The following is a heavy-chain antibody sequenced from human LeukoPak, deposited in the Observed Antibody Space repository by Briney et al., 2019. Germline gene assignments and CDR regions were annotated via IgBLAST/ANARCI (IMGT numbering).Heavy chain of an antibody. CDR2: INPKSGGT. Sequence: ASVKVSCKASGYTFTDYYIHWVRQAPGLGLEWMGRINPKSGGTNYAQKFQGRVTMTRDTPINTAYMDLSSLESGDTAVYYCARTITSAASGGDYWGQGALVIVSS. D-gene: IGHD2-2*01. CDR3: ARTITSAASGGDY. V-gene: IGHV1-2*02. CDR1: GYTFTDYY. J-gene: IGHJ4*02.